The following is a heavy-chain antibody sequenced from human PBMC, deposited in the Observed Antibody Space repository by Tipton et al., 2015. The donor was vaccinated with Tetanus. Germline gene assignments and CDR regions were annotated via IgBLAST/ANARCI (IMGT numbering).Heavy chain of an antibody. CDR1: GDSISSGDFY. J-gene: IGHJ4*02. Sequence: LRLSCTVSGDSISSGDFYWSWIRQHPGKGLEWIGYIYFTGTTYHNPSLESRLTISIDTSKNQFSLELTSVTAADTAVYYCARDSYYSSRWSFADYWGQGTLVTVSS. D-gene: IGHD3-22*01. CDR2: IYFTGTT. CDR3: ARDSYYSSRWSFADY. V-gene: IGHV4-31*03.